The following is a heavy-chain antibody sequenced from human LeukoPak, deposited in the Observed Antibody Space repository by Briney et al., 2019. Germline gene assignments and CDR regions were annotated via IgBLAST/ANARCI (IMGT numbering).Heavy chain of an antibody. D-gene: IGHD3-22*01. CDR1: GFTFSSHA. V-gene: IGHV3-30*04. CDR3: AKALIAVRRDAFDI. CDR2: ISYDGSKK. J-gene: IGHJ3*02. Sequence: GGSLRLSCAASGFTFSSHAMHWVCQAPGKGLEWVAVISYDGSKKNYADSVKGRFTISRDNSKNTLYLQMNSLRAEDTAVYYCAKALIAVRRDAFDIWGQGTMVTVSS.